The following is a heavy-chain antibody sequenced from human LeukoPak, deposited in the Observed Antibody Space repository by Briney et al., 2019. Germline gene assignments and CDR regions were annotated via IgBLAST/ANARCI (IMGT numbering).Heavy chain of an antibody. D-gene: IGHD6-6*01. CDR2: IKKDGSEK. J-gene: IGHJ4*02. V-gene: IGHV3-7*01. CDR3: ARPFGSSSSFDY. CDR1: GFTFSSYW. Sequence: GGSLRLSCAASGFTFSSYWMSWVRQAPGKGLERVANIKKDGSEKYYVDSVKGRFTISRNNAKNSLYLQMNSLRAEDTAVYYCARPFGSSSSFDYWGQGTLVTVSS.